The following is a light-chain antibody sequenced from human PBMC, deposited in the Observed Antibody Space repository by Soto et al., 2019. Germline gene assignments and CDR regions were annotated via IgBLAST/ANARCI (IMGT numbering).Light chain of an antibody. CDR2: GAS. V-gene: IGKV3-15*01. CDR3: QQYGSSQKT. CDR1: QSVSSN. J-gene: IGKJ1*01. Sequence: EIVMTQSPATLSVSPGERATLFCRASQSVSSNLAWYQQKPGQAPRLLIYGASTRATGIPARFSGSGSGTDFTLSISRLEPEDFAVYYCQQYGSSQKTFGQGTKVDIK.